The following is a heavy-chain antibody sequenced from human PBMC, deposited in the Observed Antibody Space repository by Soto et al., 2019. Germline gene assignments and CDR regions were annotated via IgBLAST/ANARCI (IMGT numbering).Heavy chain of an antibody. CDR2: ISSSGST. D-gene: IGHD3-3*01. CDR3: ARDSTILTRAMDV. J-gene: IGHJ6*02. Sequence: SETLSLTCTVSGDSISNYYWSWIRQPAGKGLEWIGRISSSGSTNYNPSLKSRVTMSIDTSEKQLSLNLRSVTAADTAVYYCARDSTILTRAMDVWGPGTTVTVSS. CDR1: GDSISNYY. V-gene: IGHV4-4*07.